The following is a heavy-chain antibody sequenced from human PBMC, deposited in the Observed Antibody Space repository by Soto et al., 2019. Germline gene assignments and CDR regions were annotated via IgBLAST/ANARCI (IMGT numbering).Heavy chain of an antibody. J-gene: IGHJ4*02. CDR2: IWYDGSNK. V-gene: IGHV3-33*01. CDR1: GFTFTSYG. D-gene: IGHD3-3*01. Sequence: QMHLVESGGGVVQPGRSLKLSCVASGFTFTSYGIHWVRQAPGKGLEWVAVIWYDGSNKYYGDSVKGRFSISRDNSKNTVYLQMSGLRAEDTAVYYGARDRRFLEWLDYWGQGTLVSVSS. CDR3: ARDRRFLEWLDY.